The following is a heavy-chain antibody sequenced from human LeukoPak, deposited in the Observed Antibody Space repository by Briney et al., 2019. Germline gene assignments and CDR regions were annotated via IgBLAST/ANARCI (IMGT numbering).Heavy chain of an antibody. Sequence: SETLSLTCTVSGGSISSSSYYWGWIRQPPGKGLEWIGSIYYSGSTYYNPSLKSRVTISVDTSKNQFSLKLSSVTAADTAVYYCARLTYYDFLTGYYTESNWFDPWGQGTLVTVSS. CDR2: IYYSGST. CDR1: GGSISSSSYY. CDR3: ARLTYYDFLTGYYTESNWFDP. J-gene: IGHJ5*02. V-gene: IGHV4-39*07. D-gene: IGHD3-9*01.